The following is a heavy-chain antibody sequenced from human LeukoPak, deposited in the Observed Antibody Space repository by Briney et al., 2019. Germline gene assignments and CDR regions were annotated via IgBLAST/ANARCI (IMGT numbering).Heavy chain of an antibody. CDR2: ISDDGANK. CDR1: RFPFSSYG. J-gene: IGHJ6*02. Sequence: GGSLRLSCAASRFPFSSYGMHWVRQAPGKGLEWVSFISDDGANKNYADSVKGRFTISRDNSKNTLYLQMNSLRGDDTGMYFCAKDSSSSNYYYGLDVWGQGTTVTVSS. CDR3: AKDSSSSNYYYGLDV. V-gene: IGHV3-30*02. D-gene: IGHD6-13*01.